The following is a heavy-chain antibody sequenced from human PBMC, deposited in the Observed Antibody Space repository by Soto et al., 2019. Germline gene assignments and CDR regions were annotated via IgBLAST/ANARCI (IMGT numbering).Heavy chain of an antibody. D-gene: IGHD6-19*01. Sequence: SGTLCLTSTGPGGSFSPNYWAGIRQPPGKGLEWIGYIYYGGTTSYNPSLKSRVTITLETSKSQFSLRLTSVTASDTAVYYCANLSSGWYYFDYWGQGTLVTVS. J-gene: IGHJ4*02. CDR3: ANLSSGWYYFDY. CDR2: IYYGGTT. V-gene: IGHV4-59*08. CDR1: GGSFSPNY.